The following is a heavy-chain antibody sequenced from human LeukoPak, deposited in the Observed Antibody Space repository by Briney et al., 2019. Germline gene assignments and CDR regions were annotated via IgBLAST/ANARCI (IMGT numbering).Heavy chain of an antibody. V-gene: IGHV1-8*01. D-gene: IGHD3-22*01. J-gene: IGHJ4*02. CDR3: ARTRSSGYLTFDY. Sequence: VASVKVSCKASGYTFTSYDISWVRQATGQGLEWMGWMNPNSGNAGYAQRFQGRVTMTRNNSISTAYMELTSLRSEDTAVYYCARTRSSGYLTFDYWGQGILVTVSS. CDR1: GYTFTSYD. CDR2: MNPNSGNA.